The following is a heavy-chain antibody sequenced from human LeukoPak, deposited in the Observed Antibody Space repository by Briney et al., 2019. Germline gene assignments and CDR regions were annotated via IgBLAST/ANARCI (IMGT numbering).Heavy chain of an antibody. CDR1: GFTFSSYG. Sequence: PGGSLRLSCAASGFTFSSYGMHWVRQAPGKGLEWVASISGSDDNTQYADSVKGRSTISRDNSKNTLFLQMNSLRAEDTAVYYCAKDPNGDYIGTFDIWGQGTMVTVSS. J-gene: IGHJ3*02. V-gene: IGHV3-23*01. D-gene: IGHD4-17*01. CDR2: ISGSDDNT. CDR3: AKDPNGDYIGTFDI.